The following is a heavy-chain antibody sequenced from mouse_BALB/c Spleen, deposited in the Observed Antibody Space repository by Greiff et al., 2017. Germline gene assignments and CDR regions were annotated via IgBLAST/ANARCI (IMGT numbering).Heavy chain of an antibody. D-gene: IGHD3-3*01. CDR2: ISSGSSTI. V-gene: IGHV5-17*02. Sequence: EVKLQESGGGLVQPGGSRKLSCAASGFTFSSFGMHWVRQAPEKGLEWVAYISSGSSTIYYADTVKGRFTISRDNPKNTLFLQMTSLRSEDTAMYYCARSEGLDYWGQGTTLTVSS. CDR3: ARSEGLDY. J-gene: IGHJ2*01. CDR1: GFTFSSFG.